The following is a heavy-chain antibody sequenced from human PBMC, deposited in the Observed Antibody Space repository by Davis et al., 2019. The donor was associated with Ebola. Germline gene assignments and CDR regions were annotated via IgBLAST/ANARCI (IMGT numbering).Heavy chain of an antibody. CDR1: GGSINNYF. V-gene: IGHV4-59*12. CDR3: ARDKAQSYYGSPAYNYYYSGVDV. CDR2: IHYLGNT. D-gene: IGHD3-22*01. J-gene: IGHJ6*02. Sequence: MPSETLSLTCTVSGGSINNYFWSWIRQPPGKGLEWIGNIHYLGNTNYNPSLKSRVTISVDTSKNQFSLTLTSVTAADTAMYFCARDKAQSYYGSPAYNYYYSGVDVWGQGTTVIVSS.